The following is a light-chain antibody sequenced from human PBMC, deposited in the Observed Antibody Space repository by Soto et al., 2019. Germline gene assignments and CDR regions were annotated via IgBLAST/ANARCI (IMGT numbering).Light chain of an antibody. Sequence: QSALTQPRSVSGSPGQSVTISCTGTYSDVGTYNFVSWYQHHPGKAPKLMIFDVSKRPSGVPDRFSGSKSGNTASLSISGLQAEDEADYYCCSYAGSYTWVFGGGTKLTVL. CDR1: YSDVGTYNF. J-gene: IGLJ3*02. V-gene: IGLV2-11*01. CDR2: DVS. CDR3: CSYAGSYTWV.